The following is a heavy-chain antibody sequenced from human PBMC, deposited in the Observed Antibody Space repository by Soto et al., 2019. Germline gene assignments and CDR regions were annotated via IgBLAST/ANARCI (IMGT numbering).Heavy chain of an antibody. CDR1: GFTFSSYW. D-gene: IGHD4-17*01. CDR2: IKQDGSEK. J-gene: IGHJ6*02. Sequence: EVQLLESGGGLVQPGGSLRLSCAASGFTFSSYWMSWVRQAPGKGLEWVANIKQDGSEKYYVDSVKGRFTISRDNAKNSLYLQMNSLRAEDTAVYYCASHGDYGDYYYYYGMDVWGQGTTVTVSS. CDR3: ASHGDYGDYYYYYGMDV. V-gene: IGHV3-7*03.